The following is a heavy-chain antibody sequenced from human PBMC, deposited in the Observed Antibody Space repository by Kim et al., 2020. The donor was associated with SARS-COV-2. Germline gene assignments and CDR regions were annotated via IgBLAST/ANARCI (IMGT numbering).Heavy chain of an antibody. CDR1: GFTFSSYA. J-gene: IGHJ3*02. Sequence: GGSLRLSCAASGFTFSSYAMSWVRQAPGKGLEWVSAISGSGGSTYYADSVKGRFTISRDNSKNTLYLQMNSLRAEDTAVYYCAKDQGNDSSGYEDAFDIWGQGTMVTVSS. D-gene: IGHD3-22*01. V-gene: IGHV3-23*01. CDR2: ISGSGGST. CDR3: AKDQGNDSSGYEDAFDI.